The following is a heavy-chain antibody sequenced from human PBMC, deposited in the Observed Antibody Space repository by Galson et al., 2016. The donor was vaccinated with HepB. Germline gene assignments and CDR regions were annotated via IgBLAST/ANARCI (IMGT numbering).Heavy chain of an antibody. CDR1: GFTLTSYG. CDR3: TLATRYDAFDI. D-gene: IGHD6-6*01. Sequence: SLRLSCAASGFTLTSYGMHWVRQAPGKGLEWVAVIWFDGSNKYYADSVKGRFPISRDNSKNTLYLQMNSLRAEDTAVYYGTLATRYDAFDIWGQGTLVTV. J-gene: IGHJ3*02. V-gene: IGHV3-33*01. CDR2: IWFDGSNK.